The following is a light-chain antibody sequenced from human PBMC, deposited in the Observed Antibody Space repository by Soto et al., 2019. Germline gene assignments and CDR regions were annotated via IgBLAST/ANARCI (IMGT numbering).Light chain of an antibody. J-gene: IGKJ4*01. CDR3: QQYNNWPPLT. V-gene: IGKV3-11*01. Sequence: EILLTQSPATLYLSPGERATLSCRASQSVSNYLAWYRQKPGQAPRLLIYGASNRATGIPARFSGSGSGTDFTLTISSLEPEDFAVYYCQQYNNWPPLTFGGGTKVAIK. CDR2: GAS. CDR1: QSVSNY.